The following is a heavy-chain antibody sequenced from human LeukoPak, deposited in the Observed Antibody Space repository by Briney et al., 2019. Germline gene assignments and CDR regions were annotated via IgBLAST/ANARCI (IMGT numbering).Heavy chain of an antibody. CDR1: GGTFSSYA. J-gene: IGHJ4*02. CDR2: IIPIFGTA. D-gene: IGHD1-26*01. CDR3: ARERKWELPPDY. Sequence: GASVKVSCKASGGTFSSYAISWVRQAPRQGLEWMGRIIPIFGTANYAQKFQGRVTITTDESTSTAYMELSSLRSEDTAVYYCARERKWELPPDYWGQGTLVTVSS. V-gene: IGHV1-69*05.